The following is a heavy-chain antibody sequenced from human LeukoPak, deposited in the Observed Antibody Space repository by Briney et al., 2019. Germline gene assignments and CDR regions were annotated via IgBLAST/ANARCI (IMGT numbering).Heavy chain of an antibody. J-gene: IGHJ2*01. CDR2: INSISSSI. CDR1: GFTFSSYS. V-gene: IGHV3-21*01. Sequence: GGSLRLSCAASGFTFSSYSMNWVRQAPGKGLEWVSSINSISSSINYADSVKGRFTISRDNAKNSLYLQMDSLRAEDTAVYYCARVHYGGDSWVRWHFDLWGRGTLVIVSS. CDR3: ARVHYGGDSWVRWHFDL. D-gene: IGHD4-23*01.